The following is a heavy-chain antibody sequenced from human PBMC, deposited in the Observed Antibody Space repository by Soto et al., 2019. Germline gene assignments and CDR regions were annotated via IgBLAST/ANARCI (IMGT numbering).Heavy chain of an antibody. Sequence: SETLSLTCSVSGGPIRDSTYYWAWIRQPPGKSLEWIGTIFYAGGTFYTPSLKSRVTLSVDTSKNQFSLKLRSVTAADTAVYYCARQASGYYYGWFDPWGQGTLVTVSS. V-gene: IGHV4-39*01. CDR1: GGPIRDSTYY. CDR3: ARQASGYYYGWFDP. CDR2: IFYAGGT. D-gene: IGHD3-22*01. J-gene: IGHJ5*02.